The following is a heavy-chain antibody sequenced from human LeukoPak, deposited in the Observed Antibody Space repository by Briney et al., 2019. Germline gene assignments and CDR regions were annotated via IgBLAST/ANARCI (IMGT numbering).Heavy chain of an antibody. Sequence: PGESLKISCKASGYSFTTYWIAWVRQMPGKGLEWMGIIYPDDSDTRYSPSFRGQVTISADKSISTAYLQWSSLRAPDTAVYYCARPADYNLLTGYYKGHLDYWGQGTLVTVSS. J-gene: IGHJ4*02. CDR1: GYSFTTYW. D-gene: IGHD3-9*01. CDR2: IYPDDSDT. V-gene: IGHV5-51*01. CDR3: ARPADYNLLTGYYKGHLDY.